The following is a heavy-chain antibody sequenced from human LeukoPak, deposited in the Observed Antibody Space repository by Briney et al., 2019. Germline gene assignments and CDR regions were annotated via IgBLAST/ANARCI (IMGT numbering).Heavy chain of an antibody. CDR2: IYYSGST. V-gene: IGHV4-39*07. Sequence: SETLSLTCTVSGGSISSSSYYWGWIRQPPGKGLEWIGGIYYSGSTYYNPSLKSRVTISVDTSKNQFSLKLSSVTAADTAVYYCARESPVGFYYGMDVWGQGTTVTVSS. J-gene: IGHJ6*02. CDR3: ARESPVGFYYGMDV. CDR1: GGSISSSSYY.